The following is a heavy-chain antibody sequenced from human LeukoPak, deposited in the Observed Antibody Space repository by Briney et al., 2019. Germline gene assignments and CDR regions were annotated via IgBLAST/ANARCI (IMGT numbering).Heavy chain of an antibody. CDR2: IRYDGSNK. CDR1: GFTFSSYG. D-gene: IGHD3-22*01. V-gene: IGHV3-30*02. CDR3: AREGSSGYYHFDY. J-gene: IGHJ4*02. Sequence: GGSLRLSCAASGFTFSSYGMHWVRQAPGEGLEWVAFIRYDGSNKYYADSVKGRFTISRDNSKNTLYLQMSSLRSEDTAVYYCAREGSSGYYHFDYWGQGTLVTVSS.